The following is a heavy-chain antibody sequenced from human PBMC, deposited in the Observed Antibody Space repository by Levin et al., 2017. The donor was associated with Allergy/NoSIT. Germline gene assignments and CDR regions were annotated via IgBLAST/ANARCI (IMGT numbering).Heavy chain of an antibody. J-gene: IGHJ4*02. Sequence: PGGSLRLSCAASGFTVSSNYMSWVRQAPGKGLEWVSVIYSGGSTYYADSVKGRFTISRDNSKNTLYLQMNSLRAEDTAVYYCARGPYGSGSYADYWGQGTLVTVSS. CDR1: GFTVSSNY. V-gene: IGHV3-53*01. CDR2: IYSGGST. CDR3: ARGPYGSGSYADY. D-gene: IGHD3-10*01.